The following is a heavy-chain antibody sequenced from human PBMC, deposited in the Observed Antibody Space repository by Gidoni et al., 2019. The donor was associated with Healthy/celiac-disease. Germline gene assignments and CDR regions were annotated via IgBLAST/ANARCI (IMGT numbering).Heavy chain of an antibody. CDR2: IYYRGST. CDR3: ARYIAAAGTSWFDP. V-gene: IGHV4-59*01. Sequence: QVQLQESGPGLVKPSETLSLPCTVSGGSISSYYWSWIRQPPGKGLEWIGYIYYRGSTNYNPSLKSRVTISVDTSKNQFSLKLSSVTAADTAVYYCARYIAAAGTSWFDPWGQGTLVTVSS. CDR1: GGSISSYY. D-gene: IGHD6-13*01. J-gene: IGHJ5*02.